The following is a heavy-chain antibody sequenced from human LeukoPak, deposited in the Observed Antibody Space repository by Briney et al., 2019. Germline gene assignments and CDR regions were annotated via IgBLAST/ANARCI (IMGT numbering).Heavy chain of an antibody. D-gene: IGHD3-16*01. CDR2: IYPGDSDT. V-gene: IGHV5-51*01. CDR3: ARRTAYMEYFDL. J-gene: IGHJ2*01. Sequence: HGESLKISCKGSGYTFTNYWIGWVRQMPGKGLEWMGTIYPGDSDTRYSPSLQGQVTISADKSTSVAYLQWSSLKASDTAIYYCARRTAYMEYFDLWGRGTLVTVSS. CDR1: GYTFTNYW.